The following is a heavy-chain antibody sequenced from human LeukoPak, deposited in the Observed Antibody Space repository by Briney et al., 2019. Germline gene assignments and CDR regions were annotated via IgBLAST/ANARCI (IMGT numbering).Heavy chain of an antibody. D-gene: IGHD5-24*01. V-gene: IGHV4-59*12. CDR2: IYYSGST. CDR1: GGSISSYY. CDR3: AREMATISSFDY. J-gene: IGHJ4*02. Sequence: PSETLSLTCTVSGGSISSYYWSWIRQPPGKGLEWIGYIYYSGSTNYNPSLMRRVTISVDTSKNQFSLKLSSVTAADTAVYFCAREMATISSFDYWGQGTLVTVSS.